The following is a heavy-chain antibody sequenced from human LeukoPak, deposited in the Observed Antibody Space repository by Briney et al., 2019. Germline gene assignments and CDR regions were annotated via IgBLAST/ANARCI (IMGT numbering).Heavy chain of an antibody. CDR1: GFTFSNYW. J-gene: IGHJ4*02. V-gene: IGHV3-74*01. CDR3: ARGEGSYSDY. Sequence: GGSLRLSCAASGFTFSNYWMHWVRQAPGKGLVWVSRIRSDGGYTSYADSVKGRLTISRDNAKNTLYLQMNNLGAEDTAVYYCARGEGSYSDYWGQGTLVTVSS. CDR2: IRSDGGYT. D-gene: IGHD1-26*01.